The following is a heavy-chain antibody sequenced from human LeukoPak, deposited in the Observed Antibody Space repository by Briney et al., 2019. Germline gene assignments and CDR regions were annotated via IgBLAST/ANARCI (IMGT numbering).Heavy chain of an antibody. CDR1: GFTFSSYS. D-gene: IGHD3-22*01. J-gene: IGHJ4*02. CDR2: ISSSSSYI. Sequence: PGGSLRLSCAASGFTFSSYSMNWVRQAPGKGLEWVSSISSSSSYIYYADSVKGRFTISRDNAKNSLYLQMNSLRAEDTAVHYCARDLDYYDSSGPSSDWGQGTLVTVSS. V-gene: IGHV3-21*01. CDR3: ARDLDYYDSSGPSSD.